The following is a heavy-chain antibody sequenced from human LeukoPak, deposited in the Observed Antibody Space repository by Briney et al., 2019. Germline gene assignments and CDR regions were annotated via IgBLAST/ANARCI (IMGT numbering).Heavy chain of an antibody. J-gene: IGHJ6*02. CDR3: ARDLGWVGTNSHYGDYLVTGMDV. CDR2: IYHSGST. V-gene: IGHV4-30-2*01. D-gene: IGHD4-17*01. CDR1: GGSISSGGYS. Sequence: SETLSLTCAVSGGSISSGGYSWSWIRQPPGKGLEWIGYIYHSGSTYYNPSLKSRVTISVDRSKNQFSLKLSSVTAADTAVYYCARDLGWVGTNSHYGDYLVTGMDVWGQGTTVTVSS.